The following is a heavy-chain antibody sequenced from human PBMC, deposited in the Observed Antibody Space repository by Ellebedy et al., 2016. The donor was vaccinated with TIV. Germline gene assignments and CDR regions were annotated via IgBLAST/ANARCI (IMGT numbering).Heavy chain of an antibody. J-gene: IGHJ4*02. V-gene: IGHV4-4*02. CDR2: IYHFGTT. CDR1: GDSISSYYW. CDR3: ARVRRLTTLDS. D-gene: IGHD1-1*01. Sequence: GSLRLXXGVSGDSISSYYWWTWVRQPPEKGLEWIGEIYHFGTTNYNPSLKSRVTISVDKSKNQFSLRLTSMTAADTALYYCARVRRLTTLDSWGQGTLVTVAS.